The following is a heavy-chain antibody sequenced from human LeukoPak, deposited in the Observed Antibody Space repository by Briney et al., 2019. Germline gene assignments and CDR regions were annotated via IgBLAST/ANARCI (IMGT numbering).Heavy chain of an antibody. CDR2: IYYSGST. Sequence: PSETLSLTCAVSGGSISSYYWSWIRQPPGKGLEWIGYIYYSGSTNYNPSLKSRVTISVDTSKIQFSLKLSSVTAADTAVYYCARDYYYYYGMDVWGQGTTVTVSS. CDR3: ARDYYYYYGMDV. J-gene: IGHJ6*02. V-gene: IGHV4-59*01. CDR1: GGSISSYY.